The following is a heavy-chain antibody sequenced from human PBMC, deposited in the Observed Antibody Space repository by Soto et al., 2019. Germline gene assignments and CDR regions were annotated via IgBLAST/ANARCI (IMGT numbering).Heavy chain of an antibody. Sequence: GESLKISCKCSGYSFTSYWISWVRQMPGKGLEWMGRIDPSDSYTNYSPSFQGHVTISADKSISTAYLQWSSLKASDTAMYYCATHLEQWLVGLYYHGMDVWGQGTTVTVSS. D-gene: IGHD6-19*01. J-gene: IGHJ6*02. CDR1: GYSFTSYW. V-gene: IGHV5-10-1*01. CDR3: ATHLEQWLVGLYYHGMDV. CDR2: IDPSDSYT.